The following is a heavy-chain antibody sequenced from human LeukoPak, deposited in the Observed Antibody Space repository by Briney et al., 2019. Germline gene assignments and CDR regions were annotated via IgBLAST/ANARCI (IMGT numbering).Heavy chain of an antibody. CDR2: IFQGGGEI. Sequence: GGSLRLSCAASGFTFSDFAMIWVRQSPGKKGLEWVSSIFQGGGEIHYADSVRGRFTISRDNSKSTLFLQVNSLRAEDTAIYYCATYRQVLLPFESWGQGTLVTVSS. D-gene: IGHD5-18*01. CDR1: GFTFSDFA. V-gene: IGHV3-23*01. CDR3: ATYRQVLLPFES. J-gene: IGHJ4*02.